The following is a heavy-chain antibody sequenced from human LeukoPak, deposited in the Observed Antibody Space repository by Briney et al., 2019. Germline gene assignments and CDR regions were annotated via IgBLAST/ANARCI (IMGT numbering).Heavy chain of an antibody. CDR2: IKQDGSEK. Sequence: GGSLRLSCAASGFTFSSYWMSWVRQAPGKGLEWVANIKQDGSEKTYVDSVKGRFIISRDNTKNSLYLQMNSLRAEDTAVYYCARMGGRWLLYPTFAYWGQGTLVTVSS. CDR3: ARMGGRWLLYPTFAY. J-gene: IGHJ4*02. D-gene: IGHD5-24*01. V-gene: IGHV3-7*01. CDR1: GFTFSSYW.